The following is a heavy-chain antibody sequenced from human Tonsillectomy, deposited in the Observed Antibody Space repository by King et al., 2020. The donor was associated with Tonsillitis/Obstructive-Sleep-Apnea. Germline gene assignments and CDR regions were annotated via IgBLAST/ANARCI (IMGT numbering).Heavy chain of an antibody. D-gene: IGHD6-13*01. Sequence: VQLVESGGGLVKPGGSLRLSCAASGFTFSNAWMSWVRQAPGKGLEWVGRIKSKTDGGTTDYAAPVKVRFTISRDDSKNTLYLQMKSLKTEDTAVYYCTTDELRSIAAAGTYYYYYYYYMDVWGKGTTVTVSS. CDR3: TTDELRSIAAAGTYYYYYYYYMDV. CDR1: GFTFSNAW. V-gene: IGHV3-15*01. J-gene: IGHJ6*03. CDR2: IKSKTDGGTT.